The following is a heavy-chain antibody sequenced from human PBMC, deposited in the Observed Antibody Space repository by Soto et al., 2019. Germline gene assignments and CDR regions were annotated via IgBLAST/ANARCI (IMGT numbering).Heavy chain of an antibody. V-gene: IGHV3-7*01. CDR2: IKQDGSEK. D-gene: IGHD3-3*01. CDR3: ARVRGAYYDFWSGPMDV. Sequence: GGSLRFSCGASGFTFISYWMSWVRQAPGKGLEWVANIKQDGSEKYYVDSVKGRFTISRDNAKNSLYLQMNSLRAEDTAVYYCARVRGAYYDFWSGPMDVWGQGTTVTAP. CDR1: GFTFISYW. J-gene: IGHJ6*02.